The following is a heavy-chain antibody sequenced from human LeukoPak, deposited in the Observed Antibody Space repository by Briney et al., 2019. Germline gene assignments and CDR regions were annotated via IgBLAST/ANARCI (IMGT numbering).Heavy chain of an antibody. J-gene: IGHJ3*02. Sequence: SETLSLTCTVSGGSISSSSYYWGWIRQPPGKGLDWMGSIYYSGRTYNNPSLKSRVTMSVDTSKNQFSLNLSSVTAADTAVYYCARFADTNYDAFDIWGQGTLVTVSS. CDR1: GGSISSSSYY. V-gene: IGHV4-39*01. D-gene: IGHD4-11*01. CDR3: ARFADTNYDAFDI. CDR2: IYYSGRT.